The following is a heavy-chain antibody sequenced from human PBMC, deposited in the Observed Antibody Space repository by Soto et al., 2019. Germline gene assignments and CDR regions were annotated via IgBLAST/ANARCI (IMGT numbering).Heavy chain of an antibody. V-gene: IGHV3-30*03. CDR2: ISYDGSNK. CDR1: GFTFSSYG. CDR3: ASNTGLYGMDV. Sequence: QVQLVASGGGVVQPGRSLRLSCAASGFTFSSYGMHWVRQAPGKGLEWVAVISYDGSNKYYADSVKGRFTISRDNSKNTLYLQMNSLRAEDTAVYYCASNTGLYGMDVWGQGTTVTVSS. D-gene: IGHD5-18*01. J-gene: IGHJ6*02.